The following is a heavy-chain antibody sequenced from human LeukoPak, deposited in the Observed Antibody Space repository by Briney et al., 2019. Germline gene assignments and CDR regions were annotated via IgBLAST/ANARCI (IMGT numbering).Heavy chain of an antibody. CDR3: ARGGFNYYDSSGYYYTLDY. J-gene: IGHJ4*02. CDR2: IYHSGST. V-gene: IGHV4-4*02. CDR1: GGSISSSNW. Sequence: SETLSLTCAVPGGSISSSNWWSWVRQPPGQGLEWIGEIYHSGSTNYNPSLKSRVTISVDKSKNQFSLKLSSVSAADTAVYYCARGGFNYYDSSGYYYTLDYWGQGTLVTVSS. D-gene: IGHD3-22*01.